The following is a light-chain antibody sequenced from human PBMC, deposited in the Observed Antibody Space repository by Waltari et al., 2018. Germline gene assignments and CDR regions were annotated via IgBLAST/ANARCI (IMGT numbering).Light chain of an antibody. Sequence: QSVLTQPPSVSGAPGQRVNISRNGHSSNIGAGYDVHWYQPLPGTPPKLHIYVNPRRPSGVPDRFSGSRSGTSASLAITGLRPEDEADYYCQSYDSSLSGRVFGGGTKLTVL. J-gene: IGLJ2*01. CDR3: QSYDSSLSGRV. CDR1: SSNIGAGYD. CDR2: VNP. V-gene: IGLV1-40*01.